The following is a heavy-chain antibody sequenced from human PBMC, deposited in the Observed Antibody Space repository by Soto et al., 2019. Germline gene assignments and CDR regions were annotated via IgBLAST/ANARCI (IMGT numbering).Heavy chain of an antibody. Sequence: EVQLVESGGDLVQPGGSLRLSCAASGFSFSTFWMHWVRQAPGKGLVWVSRINPEETTTTYADSVRGRFTISRDNAQNTLDLQMNSLRADETAVYYCARGGLEPVDYWGQGTLVTVFS. CDR1: GFSFSTFW. D-gene: IGHD2-2*01. J-gene: IGHJ4*02. CDR3: ARGGLEPVDY. CDR2: INPEETTT. V-gene: IGHV3-74*01.